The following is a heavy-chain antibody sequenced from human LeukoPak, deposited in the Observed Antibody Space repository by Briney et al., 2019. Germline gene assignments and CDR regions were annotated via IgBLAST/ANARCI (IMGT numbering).Heavy chain of an antibody. J-gene: IGHJ6*02. D-gene: IGHD6-13*01. CDR1: GYSFTSYW. V-gene: IGHV5-51*01. CDR3: SRLLSGNSSSWYTPNRASYSYYYYGMDV. CDR2: IYPGDSDT. Sequence: GESLKISCKGSGYSFTSYWIGWVRQMPGKGLEWMGIIYPGDSDTRYSPSFQGRVTISVDKSISTAYLQWSSLKASDTAMYYCSRLLSGNSSSWYTPNRASYSYYYYGMDVWGQGTTVTVSS.